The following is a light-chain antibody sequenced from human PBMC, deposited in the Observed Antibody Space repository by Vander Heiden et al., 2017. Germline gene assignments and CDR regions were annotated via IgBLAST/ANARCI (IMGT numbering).Light chain of an antibody. CDR1: QSVSSN. J-gene: IGKJ4*01. CDR3: QQYNDWPPLT. CDR2: GAS. Sequence: EIVMTQSPVTLSVSPGARATLSCSASQSVSSNLAWYQQKPGQDPRLLIYGASTRATGSPARCSGSGSGTEFTLTISSLQSEDFAVYYCQQYNDWPPLTFGEGTKVEIK. V-gene: IGKV3-15*01.